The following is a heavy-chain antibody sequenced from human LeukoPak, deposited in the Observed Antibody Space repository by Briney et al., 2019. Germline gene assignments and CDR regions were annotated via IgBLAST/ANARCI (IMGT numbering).Heavy chain of an antibody. CDR3: AKGGIEAAALFDY. J-gene: IGHJ4*02. CDR2: IKTDASEK. V-gene: IGHV3-7*03. Sequence: GGSLRLSCEASGFIFSNCWMTWVRQAPGKGLEWVANIKTDASEKYYADSVKGRFTISRDNAKNSLYLQMNSLRAEDTALYYCAKGGIEAAALFDYWGQGTLVTVSS. CDR1: GFIFSNCW. D-gene: IGHD6-13*01.